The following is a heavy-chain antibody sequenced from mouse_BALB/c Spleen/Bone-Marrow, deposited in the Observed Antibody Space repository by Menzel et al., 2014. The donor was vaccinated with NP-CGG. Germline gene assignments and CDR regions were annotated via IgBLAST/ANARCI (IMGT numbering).Heavy chain of an antibody. D-gene: IGHD1-1*01. CDR3: ARDSLYYYGSSYGYFDV. CDR2: ISNGGSYT. CDR1: GFTFSDYY. Sequence: VQLKESGGGLMKPGGSLKLSCAASGFTFSDYYMYWVRQTPEKRLEWVATISNGGSYTYYPGSVKGRFTISRDNAKNNLYLQMSSLKSEDTAMYYCARDSLYYYGSSYGYFDVWGAGTTVTVSS. J-gene: IGHJ1*01. V-gene: IGHV5-4*02.